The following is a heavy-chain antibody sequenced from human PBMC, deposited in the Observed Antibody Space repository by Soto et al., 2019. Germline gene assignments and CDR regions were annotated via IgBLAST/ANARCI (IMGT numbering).Heavy chain of an antibody. CDR3: ARGGDYGLVARAGNWFDP. D-gene: IGHD3-10*01. CDR2: IIPIFGTA. V-gene: IGHV1-69*01. J-gene: IGHJ5*02. Sequence: QVQLVQSGAEVKKPGSSVKVSCKASGGTFSSYAISWVRQAPGQELEWMGGIIPIFGTANYAQKFQGRVTITADESTSTAYLGLSSVRSVYATVEYGARGGDYGLVARAGNWFDPWGQGTLVTVSS. CDR1: GGTFSSYA.